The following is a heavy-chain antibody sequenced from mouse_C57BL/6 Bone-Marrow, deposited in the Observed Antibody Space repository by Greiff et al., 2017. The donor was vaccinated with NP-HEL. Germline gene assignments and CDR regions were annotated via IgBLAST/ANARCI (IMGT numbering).Heavy chain of an antibody. D-gene: IGHD3-1*01. Sequence: VQLQQPGAELVKPGASVKVSCTASGYTFTSYWMPWVQQRPGQGLEWIGRINPSDSDTNYNQKFKGKATLTVDKSSSTAYMQLSSLTSEDSAVDYCEIHRNFEVWGTGTTVTVAS. J-gene: IGHJ1*03. V-gene: IGHV1-74*01. CDR3: EIHRNFEV. CDR2: INPSDSDT. CDR1: GYTFTSYW.